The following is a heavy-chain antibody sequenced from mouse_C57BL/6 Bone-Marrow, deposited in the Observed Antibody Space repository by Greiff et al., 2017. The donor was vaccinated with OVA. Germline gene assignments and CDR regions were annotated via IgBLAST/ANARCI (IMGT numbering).Heavy chain of an antibody. CDR1: GYTFTSYW. CDR3: SLIYFDAMDY. D-gene: IGHD2-1*01. CDR2: INTSNGGH. Sequence: VQLQQSGTELVKPGASVKLSCKASGYTFTSYWMHWVKQRPGQGLEWIGNINTSNGGHNSNAKFKSKATLTVDKSSSTAYMQLSSLTSEDSAVYYCSLIYFDAMDYWGQGTSVTVSA. J-gene: IGHJ4*01. V-gene: IGHV1-53*01.